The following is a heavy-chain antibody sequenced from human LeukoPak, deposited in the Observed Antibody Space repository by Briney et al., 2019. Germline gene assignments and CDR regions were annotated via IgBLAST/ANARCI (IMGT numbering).Heavy chain of an antibody. J-gene: IGHJ4*02. Sequence: GGSLRLSFAASGFTFDDYAMHWVRQAPGKGLEWVSGISWNSGSIGYADSVKGRFTISRDNSKNTLYLQMNSLRAEDTAVYYCVRDDDRPDSGLDYWGQGTLVTVSS. V-gene: IGHV3-9*01. CDR2: ISWNSGSI. CDR3: VRDDDRPDSGLDY. CDR1: GFTFDDYA. D-gene: IGHD3-22*01.